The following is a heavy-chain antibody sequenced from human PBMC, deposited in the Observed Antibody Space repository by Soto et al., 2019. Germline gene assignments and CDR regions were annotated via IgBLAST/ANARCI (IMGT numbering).Heavy chain of an antibody. CDR2: IYPGDSDT. CDR1: GYTFTSYW. Sequence: GESLKISCKGSGYTFTSYWIAWVRQMPGKGLEWMGIIYPGDSDTRYSPSFQGQVTISVDKSISTAYLQWSSLKASDSAMYYCARQKRGYSYGGPFDSWGQGTLVTVPQ. J-gene: IGHJ4*02. CDR3: ARQKRGYSYGGPFDS. V-gene: IGHV5-51*01. D-gene: IGHD5-18*01.